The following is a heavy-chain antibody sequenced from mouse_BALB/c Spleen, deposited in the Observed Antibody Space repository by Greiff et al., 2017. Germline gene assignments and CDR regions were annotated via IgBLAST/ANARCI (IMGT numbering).Heavy chain of an antibody. Sequence: EVKLQQSGPELVKPGASVKMSCKASGYTFTSYVMHWVKQKPGQGLEWIGYINPYNDGTKYNEKFKGKATLTSDKSSSTAYMELSSLTSEDSAVYYCARGGYYGSSYEDYYAMDYWGQGTSVTVSS. CDR1: GYTFTSYV. CDR2: INPYNDGT. CDR3: ARGGYYGSSYEDYYAMDY. V-gene: IGHV1-14*01. D-gene: IGHD1-1*01. J-gene: IGHJ4*01.